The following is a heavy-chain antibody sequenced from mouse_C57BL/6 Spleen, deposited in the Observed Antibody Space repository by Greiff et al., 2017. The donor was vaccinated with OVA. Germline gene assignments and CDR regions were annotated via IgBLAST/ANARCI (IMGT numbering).Heavy chain of an antibody. CDR1: GYSITSDY. CDR2: LSSSGST. D-gene: IGHD2-1*01. J-gene: IGHJ2*01. V-gene: IGHV3-8*01. CDR3: ARAGGNYLFDY. Sequence: VQLKESGPGLAKPSQTLSLTCSVTGYSITSDYWNWIRQFPGNKLEYMGYLSSSGSTYYNPSLKSRISITRDTSKNQYYLQLNSVTTEDTDTYYCARAGGNYLFDYWGQGTTLTVSS.